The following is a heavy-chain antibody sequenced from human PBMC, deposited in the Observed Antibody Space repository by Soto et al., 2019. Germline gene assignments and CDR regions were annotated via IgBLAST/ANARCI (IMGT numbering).Heavy chain of an antibody. Sequence: SVKVSCKASGGTFSSYAISWVRQAPGQGLEWMGGIIPIFGTANYAQKFQGRVTITADESTTTAYMELSRLRSEDTAMYYCAEGFGGYYHHYGMDVWGQGTTVTVS. CDR2: IIPIFGTA. CDR3: AEGFGGYYHHYGMDV. J-gene: IGHJ6*02. D-gene: IGHD3-3*01. CDR1: GGTFSSYA. V-gene: IGHV1-69*13.